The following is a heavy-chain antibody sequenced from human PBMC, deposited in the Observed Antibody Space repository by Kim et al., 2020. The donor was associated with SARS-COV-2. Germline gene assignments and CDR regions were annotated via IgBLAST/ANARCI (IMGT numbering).Heavy chain of an antibody. CDR1: GGSFSGYY. Sequence: SETLSLTCAVYGGSFSGYYWSWIRQPPGKGLEWIGEINHSGSTNYNPSLKSRVTISVDTSKNQFSLKLSSVTAADTAVYYCARGRRGRYEKWGQRTLVT. D-gene: IGHD1-26*01. V-gene: IGHV4-34*01. J-gene: IGHJ4*02. CDR3: ARGRRGRYEK. CDR2: INHSGST.